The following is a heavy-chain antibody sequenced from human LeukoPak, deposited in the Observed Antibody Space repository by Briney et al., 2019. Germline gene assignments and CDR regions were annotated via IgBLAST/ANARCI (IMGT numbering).Heavy chain of an antibody. CDR1: GFTFSSYW. CDR2: IKQDGSVK. CDR3: AKATFGGVIALFDY. D-gene: IGHD3-16*02. Sequence: GGSLRLSCAASGFTFSSYWMSWVRQAPGKGLEWVANIKQDGSVKYYVDSVKGRFTISRDNAKNSLYLQMNSLRAEDTAVYYCAKATFGGVIALFDYWGQGTLVTVSS. V-gene: IGHV3-7*01. J-gene: IGHJ4*02.